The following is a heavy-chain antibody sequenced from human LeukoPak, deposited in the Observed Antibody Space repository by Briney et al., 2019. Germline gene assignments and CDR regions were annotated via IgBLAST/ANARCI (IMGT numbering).Heavy chain of an antibody. J-gene: IGHJ4*02. D-gene: IGHD5-12*01. CDR3: VKDEDLYSPTWYLFED. CDR1: GFTFSSYA. Sequence: PGGSLRLSCVASGFTFSSYAITWVRQAPAKGLQWGSGITSSGASAYYAASVKGRFTVSRDNSENTMYLQLNNLSAEDSGTYYCVKDEDLYSPTWYLFEDWGQGTLVTVSS. CDR2: ITSSGASA. V-gene: IGHV3-23*01.